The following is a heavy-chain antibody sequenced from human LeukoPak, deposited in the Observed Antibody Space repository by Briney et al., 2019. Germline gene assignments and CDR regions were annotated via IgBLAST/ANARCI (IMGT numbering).Heavy chain of an antibody. Sequence: PGGSLRLSCAAPGFTFSSYEMNWVRQAPGKGLEWVSYISSSGSTIYYADSVKGRFTISRDNAKNSLYLQMNSLRAEDTAVYYCARGPSPYAFDIWGQGTMVTVSS. CDR1: GFTFSSYE. CDR2: ISSSGSTI. V-gene: IGHV3-48*03. J-gene: IGHJ3*02. CDR3: ARGPSPYAFDI.